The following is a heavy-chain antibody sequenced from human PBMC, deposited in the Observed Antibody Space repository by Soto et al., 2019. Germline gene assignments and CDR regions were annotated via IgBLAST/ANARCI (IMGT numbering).Heavy chain of an antibody. D-gene: IGHD2-8*01. J-gene: IGHJ4*02. Sequence: QVQLQESGPGLVKPSGTLSLTCGVSGGSISSSNWWSWVRQPPGKGLEWIGEIHHSGISKYNPSLQSRLTISLDKSKNHFSLQLTSVTAADPAVYYCARACLNGICYTQGLDLWGQGTLVLVSS. V-gene: IGHV4-4*02. CDR2: IHHSGIS. CDR3: ARACLNGICYTQGLDL. CDR1: GGSISSSNW.